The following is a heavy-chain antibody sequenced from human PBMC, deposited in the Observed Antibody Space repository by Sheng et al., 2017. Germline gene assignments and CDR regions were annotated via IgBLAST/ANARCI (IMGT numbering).Heavy chain of an antibody. V-gene: IGHV1-69*13. Sequence: QVRLVQSGSEMKEPGTSVTVSCTASGYSFSNHALSWLRKAPGQGPEWMGGIIPIFRSTNYAQKFQGRVTISADESTSTAYMEMRSLRSEDTAIYYCARDIANGKFDPWAREPRSSFRQ. J-gene: IGHJ5*02. D-gene: IGHD2-8*01. CDR2: IIPIFRST. CDR1: GYSFSNHA. CDR3: ARDIANGKFDP.